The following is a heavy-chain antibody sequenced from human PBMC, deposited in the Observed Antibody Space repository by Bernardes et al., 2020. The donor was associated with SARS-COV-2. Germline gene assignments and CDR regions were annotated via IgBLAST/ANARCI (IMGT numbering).Heavy chain of an antibody. J-gene: IGHJ6*02. Sequence: GGSLRLSCAVSGFNFNNFGMHWVRQAPGRGLEWVAVISYEGSKKYYADSVKGRFTISRDNSKNTLYLQMNSLRAEDTAVYYCARDQERGITIFGADYGMDVWGQGTTVTVSS. CDR1: GFNFNNFG. V-gene: IGHV3-30*03. D-gene: IGHD3-3*01. CDR2: ISYEGSKK. CDR3: ARDQERGITIFGADYGMDV.